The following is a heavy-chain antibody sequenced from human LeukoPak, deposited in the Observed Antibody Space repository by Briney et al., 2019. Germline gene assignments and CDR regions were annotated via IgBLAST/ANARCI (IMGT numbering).Heavy chain of an antibody. J-gene: IGHJ4*02. Sequence: GSGGSLRLSCVGAGLINADYGMSGVRHVPGKGLEWVSGIDWSGAASEYADSVKGRFTISRDNAKNSLYLQMNTLRPEDTGVYYCARDLSATWYSLGYWGQGTLVTVSS. D-gene: IGHD2-21*02. CDR2: IDWSGAAS. CDR3: ARDLSATWYSLGY. CDR1: GLINADYG. V-gene: IGHV3-20*04.